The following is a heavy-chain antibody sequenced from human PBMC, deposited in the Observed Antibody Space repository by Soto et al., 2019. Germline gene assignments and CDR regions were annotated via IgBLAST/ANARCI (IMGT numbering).Heavy chain of an antibody. Sequence: QITLKESGPPLVKPTQTLTLTCTFSGFSLSTSGVGVGWIRQPPGKALEWLALIYWDDDKRYSPSLKSRLTITKDTSKIQVVLTMTNMDPVDTATYYCAHRLHPFRYFDLWGRGTLVTVSS. V-gene: IGHV2-5*02. CDR2: IYWDDDK. J-gene: IGHJ2*01. CDR1: GFSLSTSGVG. CDR3: AHRLHPFRYFDL.